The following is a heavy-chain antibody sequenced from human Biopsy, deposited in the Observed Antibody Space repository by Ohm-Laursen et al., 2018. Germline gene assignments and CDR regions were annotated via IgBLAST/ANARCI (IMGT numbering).Heavy chain of an antibody. CDR3: ARGRNPVWFGEDLDY. Sequence: SVKVSCKASGYTFTSYEISWVRQATGQGLEWMGWMNPNSGNTGYAQKFQGRVTMTRNTSISTAYMEVSSLRSEDTAVYYCARGRNPVWFGEDLDYWGQGTPVTVSS. CDR1: GYTFTSYE. J-gene: IGHJ4*02. CDR2: MNPNSGNT. D-gene: IGHD3-10*01. V-gene: IGHV1-8*01.